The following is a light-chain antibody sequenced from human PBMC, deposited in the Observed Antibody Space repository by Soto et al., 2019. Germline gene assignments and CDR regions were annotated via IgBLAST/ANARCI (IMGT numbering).Light chain of an antibody. V-gene: IGLV2-11*01. CDR2: DVS. Sequence: QSVLTQPRSVSGSPGQSVTISCTGTSSDVGGYNYVSWYQQHPGKAPKLMIYDVSKRPSGVPDRFSGSKSGNTASLTISGLQAEDDTDYYCCSYAGSYTFEVFGGGTKLTVL. J-gene: IGLJ2*01. CDR3: CSYAGSYTFEV. CDR1: SSDVGGYNY.